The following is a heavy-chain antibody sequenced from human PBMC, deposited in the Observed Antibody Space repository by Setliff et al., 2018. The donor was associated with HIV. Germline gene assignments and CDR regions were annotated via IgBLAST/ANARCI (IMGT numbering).Heavy chain of an antibody. J-gene: IGHJ3*02. V-gene: IGHV3-33*06. CDR1: GFTVSSNY. CDR3: AKDDVPRDFDI. CDR2: IWYDESNK. Sequence: HPGGSLRLSCAASGFTVSSNYMSWVRQAPGKGLEWVALIWYDESNKYYADSVKGRFTISRDNSKNTLYLQMNSLRAEDTAVYYCAKDDVPRDFDIWGQGTMVTVSS.